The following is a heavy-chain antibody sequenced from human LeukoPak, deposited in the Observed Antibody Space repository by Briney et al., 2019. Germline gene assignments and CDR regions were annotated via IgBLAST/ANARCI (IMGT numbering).Heavy chain of an antibody. J-gene: IGHJ4*02. V-gene: IGHV4-59*08. D-gene: IGHD6-19*01. CDR1: GGSIGSDY. Sequence: SETLSLTCTVSGGSIGSDYWTWIRQPPGKGLEYIGYIYYTGGTNYNPSLKSRVTISVDTSKNQFSLKLSSVIAADTAVYFCAKYGNSGWVIDNWGQGTLVTVSS. CDR3: AKYGNSGWVIDN. CDR2: IYYTGGT.